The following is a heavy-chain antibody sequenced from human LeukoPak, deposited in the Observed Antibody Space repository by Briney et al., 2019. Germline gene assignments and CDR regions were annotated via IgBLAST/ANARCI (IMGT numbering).Heavy chain of an antibody. D-gene: IGHD3-10*01. Sequence: SETLSLTCAVYGGSFSGYFLNWIRQPPGKGLEWIGEINHSGSTNYNPSLKSRVTISVDTSKNQFSLKLSSVTAADTAVYYCARLLINGGYYGSGSYYKFRSVVYFDYWGQGTLVTVSS. CDR3: ARLLINGGYYGSGSYYKFRSVVYFDY. J-gene: IGHJ4*02. V-gene: IGHV4-34*01. CDR2: INHSGST. CDR1: GGSFSGYF.